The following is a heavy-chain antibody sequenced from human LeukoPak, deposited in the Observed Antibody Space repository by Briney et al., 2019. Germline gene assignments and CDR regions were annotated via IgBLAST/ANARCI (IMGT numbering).Heavy chain of an antibody. J-gene: IGHJ4*02. CDR3: AREDSTGYSSLDY. CDR1: GYTFTGYS. CDR2: INLKSGGT. V-gene: IGHV1-2*02. Sequence: ASVQVSRKASGYTFTGYSIHWVRQAPGKGLEWMGWINLKSGGTNYAQKFQARVTMTRETSISTAYMELSRLRSDDTAVYYCAREDSTGYSSLDYWGEGDLVTVSS. D-gene: IGHD3-22*01.